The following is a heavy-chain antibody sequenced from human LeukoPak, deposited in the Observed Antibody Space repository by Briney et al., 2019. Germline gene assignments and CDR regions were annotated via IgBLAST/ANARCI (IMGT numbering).Heavy chain of an antibody. Sequence: GGSLRLSCAASGFTFSDYTMHWVRQAPGKGLVWVAVISSDASEVHYADSVQGGFTISRDNSKYTLHLEMNSLRSEDSGVYYCARNPYGGYHFDYWGQGTLVTVSS. CDR2: ISSDASEV. V-gene: IGHV3-30*04. D-gene: IGHD5-12*01. CDR3: ARNPYGGYHFDY. CDR1: GFTFSDYT. J-gene: IGHJ4*02.